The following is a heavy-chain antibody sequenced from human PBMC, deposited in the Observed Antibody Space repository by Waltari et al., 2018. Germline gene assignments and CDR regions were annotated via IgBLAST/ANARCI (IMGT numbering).Heavy chain of an antibody. CDR1: GYSISSGYY. CDR2: IYHSGST. V-gene: IGHV4-38-2*02. Sequence: QVQLQESGPGLVKPSETLSLTCTVSGYSISSGYYWGWIRQPPGKGLEWIGSIYHSGSTYYHPSLKSRVTISVDTSKNQFSLKLSSVTAADTAVYYCARSLGRYCSSTSCYRENWFDPWGQGTLVTVSS. D-gene: IGHD2-2*02. J-gene: IGHJ5*02. CDR3: ARSLGRYCSSTSCYRENWFDP.